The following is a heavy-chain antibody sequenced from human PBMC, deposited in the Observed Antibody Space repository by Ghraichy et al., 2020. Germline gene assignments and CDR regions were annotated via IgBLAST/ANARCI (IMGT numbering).Heavy chain of an antibody. D-gene: IGHD2-15*01. J-gene: IGHJ6*02. CDR1: GFTFSSYA. CDR3: ARSCSGGSCYGHGLDV. CDR2: IWYDGSNK. V-gene: IGHV3-33*01. Sequence: GGSLRLSCAASGFTFSSYAMYWARQAPGKGLEGVAVIWYDGSNKNYADSVKGRFTISRDNSKNTLYLQMNSLRAEDSAVYYCARSCSGGSCYGHGLDVWGQGTTVTVSS.